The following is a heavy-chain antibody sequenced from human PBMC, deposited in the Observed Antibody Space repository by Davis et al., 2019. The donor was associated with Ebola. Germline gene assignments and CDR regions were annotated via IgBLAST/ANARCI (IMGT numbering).Heavy chain of an antibody. CDR1: GGSISSYY. Sequence: PGGSLRLSCTVSGGSISSYYWSWIRQPAGKGLEWIGRIYTSGSTNYNPSLKSRVTMSVDTSKNQFSLKLSSVTAADTAVYYCARATSGSYLSRYYYYYMDVWGKGTTVTVSS. D-gene: IGHD1-26*01. CDR3: ARATSGSYLSRYYYYYMDV. V-gene: IGHV4-4*07. CDR2: IYTSGST. J-gene: IGHJ6*03.